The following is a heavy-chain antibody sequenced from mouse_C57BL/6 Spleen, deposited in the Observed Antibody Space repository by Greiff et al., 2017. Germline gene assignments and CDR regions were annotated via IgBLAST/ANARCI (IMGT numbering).Heavy chain of an antibody. J-gene: IGHJ4*01. D-gene: IGHD2-4*01. V-gene: IGHV2-6*01. CDR3: ASGRGLGAMDY. Sequence: VKLLESGPGLVAPSQSLSITCTVSGFSLTSYGVDWVRQSPGKGLEWLGVIWGVGSTNYNSALKSRLSISKDNSKSQVFLKMNSLQTDDTAMYYCASGRGLGAMDYWGQGTSVTVSS. CDR1: GFSLTSYG. CDR2: IWGVGST.